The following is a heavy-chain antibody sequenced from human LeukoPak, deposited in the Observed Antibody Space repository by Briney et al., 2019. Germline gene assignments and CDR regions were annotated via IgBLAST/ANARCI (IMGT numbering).Heavy chain of an antibody. Sequence: SETLSLTCTVSGGSISSYYWSWIRQPAGKGLEWIGRIYTSGSTNYNPSLKSRVTMSVDTSKNQFSLKLSSVTAADTAVYYCARGTWQQLYYYYYVDVWGKGTTVTISS. V-gene: IGHV4-4*07. CDR2: IYTSGST. CDR1: GGSISSYY. CDR3: ARGTWQQLYYYYYVDV. D-gene: IGHD6-13*01. J-gene: IGHJ6*03.